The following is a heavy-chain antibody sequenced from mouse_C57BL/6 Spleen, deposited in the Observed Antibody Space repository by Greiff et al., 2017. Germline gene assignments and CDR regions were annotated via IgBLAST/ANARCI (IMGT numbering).Heavy chain of an antibody. Sequence: DVMLVESGGGLVQPGGSMKLSCVASGFTFSNYWMNWVRQSPEKGLEWVAQIRLKSDNYATHYAESVKGRFTISRDDSKSSVYLQMNNLRAEDTGIYYCTDLLWFAYWGQGTLVTVSA. V-gene: IGHV6-3*01. D-gene: IGHD2-1*01. J-gene: IGHJ3*01. CDR3: TDLLWFAY. CDR2: IRLKSDNYAT. CDR1: GFTFSNYW.